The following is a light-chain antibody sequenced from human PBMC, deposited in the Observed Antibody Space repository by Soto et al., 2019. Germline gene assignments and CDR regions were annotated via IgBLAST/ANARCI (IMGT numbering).Light chain of an antibody. CDR1: SSDVGSSAL. Sequence: QSALAQPASVSGSPGQSMTISCIASSSDVGSSALVSWYSKHPDAAPKLLIYGASKRPSGVSNRFSGSKSGNTASLTISGLQAEDEADYYCCSYASTSPYVFGTGTKVTVL. CDR3: CSYASTSPYV. V-gene: IGLV2-23*01. J-gene: IGLJ1*01. CDR2: GAS.